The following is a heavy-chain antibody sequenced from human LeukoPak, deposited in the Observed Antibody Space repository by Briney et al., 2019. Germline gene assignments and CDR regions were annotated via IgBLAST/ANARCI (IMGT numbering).Heavy chain of an antibody. Sequence: ASVKVSCKASGYTFTSYAMNWVRQAPGQGLEWMGWINTNTGNPTYAQGFTGRLVFSLDTSVSTAYLQISSLKAEDTAVYYCARADTYYYDSSGCYIDYWGQGTLVTVSS. CDR3: ARADTYYYDSSGCYIDY. CDR1: GYTFTSYA. V-gene: IGHV7-4-1*02. CDR2: INTNTGNP. J-gene: IGHJ4*02. D-gene: IGHD3-22*01.